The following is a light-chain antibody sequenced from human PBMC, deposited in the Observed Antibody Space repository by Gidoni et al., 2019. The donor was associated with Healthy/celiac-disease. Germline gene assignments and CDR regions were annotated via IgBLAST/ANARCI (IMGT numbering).Light chain of an antibody. CDR2: KDS. CDR3: QSADSSGTLVV. Sequence: SYDLTHPPSLSVSPGQTARITCSGDALPKQYAYWYQQKPGQAPVLVIYKDSERPSGIPERFSGSSSGTTVTLTISGVQAEDEADYYCQSADSSGTLVVFGGGTKLTVL. J-gene: IGLJ2*01. V-gene: IGLV3-25*02. CDR1: ALPKQY.